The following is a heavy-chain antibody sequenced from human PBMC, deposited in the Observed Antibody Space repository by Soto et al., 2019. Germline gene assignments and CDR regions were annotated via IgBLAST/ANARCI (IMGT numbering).Heavy chain of an antibody. CDR1: GGSFSGYY. Sequence: ETLSLTCAVYGGSFSGYYWSWIRQPPGKGLEWIGEINHSGSTNYNPSLKSRVTISVDTSKNQFSLKLSSVTAADTAVYYCAREGIAATDYWGQGTLVTVSS. J-gene: IGHJ4*02. CDR3: AREGIAATDY. CDR2: INHSGST. V-gene: IGHV4-34*01. D-gene: IGHD6-13*01.